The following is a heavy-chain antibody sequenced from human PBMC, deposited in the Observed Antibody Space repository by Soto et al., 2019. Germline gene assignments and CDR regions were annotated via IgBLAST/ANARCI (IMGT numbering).Heavy chain of an antibody. CDR3: ARGSRRWLQLWYFDL. CDR2: IIPIFGTV. D-gene: IGHD5-12*01. CDR1: GGTFSNYP. J-gene: IGHJ2*01. V-gene: IGHV1-69*12. Sequence: QVPLVQSGAEVKKPGSSVTVSCKASGGTFSNYPISWVRQAPGQGLEWMGGIIPIFGTVNYAQKFQGSVTITADEAASTAYMGQSSLRSEDKAEYYCARGSRRWLQLWYFDLWGRDTLDTVSS.